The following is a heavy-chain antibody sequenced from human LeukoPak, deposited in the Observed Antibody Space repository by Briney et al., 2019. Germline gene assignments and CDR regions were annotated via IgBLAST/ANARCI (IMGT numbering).Heavy chain of an antibody. D-gene: IGHD3-22*01. CDR3: AKDQYYYDSSGYPNKLYYYYMDV. J-gene: IGHJ6*03. Sequence: QPGGSLRLSCAASGFTFSSYAMSWVRQAPGKGLEWVSAISGSGGSTYYADSVKGRFTISRDNSKNTLYLQMNSLRAEDTAVYYCAKDQYYYDSSGYPNKLYYYYMDVWGKGTTVTVSS. V-gene: IGHV3-23*01. CDR1: GFTFSSYA. CDR2: ISGSGGST.